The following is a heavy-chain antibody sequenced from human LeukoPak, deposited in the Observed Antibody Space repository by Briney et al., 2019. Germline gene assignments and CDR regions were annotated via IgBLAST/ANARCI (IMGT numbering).Heavy chain of an antibody. V-gene: IGHV1-46*01. D-gene: IGHD4-23*01. CDR2: INPSGGST. Sequence: ASVKVSCKASGYTFTSYAMNWVRQAPGQGLEWMGIINPSGGSTSYAQKFQGRVTMTRDTSTSTAYMELSSLRSDDTAVYYCARGSVVTPKVRGSYYYYGMDVWGQGTTVTVSS. J-gene: IGHJ6*02. CDR3: ARGSVVTPKVRGSYYYYGMDV. CDR1: GYTFTSYA.